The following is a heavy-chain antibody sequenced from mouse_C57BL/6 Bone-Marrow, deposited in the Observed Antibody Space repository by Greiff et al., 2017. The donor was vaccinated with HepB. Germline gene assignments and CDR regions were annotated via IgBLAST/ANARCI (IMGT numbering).Heavy chain of an antibody. J-gene: IGHJ2*01. CDR3: ARGDYYFDY. Sequence: VQLQQPGAELVKPGASVKLSCKASGYTFTSYWMQWVKQRPGQGLEWIGEIDPSDSYTNYNQKFKGKATLTVDTSPSTAYMQLSSLTSEDSAVYYCARGDYYFDYWGQGTTLTVSS. V-gene: IGHV1-50*01. CDR2: IDPSDSYT. CDR1: GYTFTSYW.